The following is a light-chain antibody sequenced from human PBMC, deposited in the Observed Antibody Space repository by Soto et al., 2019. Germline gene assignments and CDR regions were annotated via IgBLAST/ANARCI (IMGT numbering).Light chain of an antibody. J-gene: IGKJ2*02. CDR3: HQYGSSPCT. CDR2: DAS. CDR1: QSVNSNY. Sequence: EIVLTQSPGILSLSPGERATLSCRASQSVNSNYLAWYQQKPGQAPRLLIYDASSRATGIPDRFSGSGSGTDFTLTSSILEPEDFAVYYCHQYGSSPCTFGQGTKLEI. V-gene: IGKV3-20*01.